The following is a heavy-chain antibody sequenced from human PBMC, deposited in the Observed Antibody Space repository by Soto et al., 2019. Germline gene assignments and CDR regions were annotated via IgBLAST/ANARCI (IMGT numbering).Heavy chain of an antibody. Sequence: QVQLQESGPGLVKPSQTLSLTCTVSGGSISSGGTGSYWTWIRQLQGKGLEWIGYIYYTGNTYYNPSLKSRPTISIDTSENQFSLKLTSVTAADTAVYFCASGHDAYKVRYWGQGTLVTVSS. CDR1: GGSISSGGTGSY. CDR2: IYYTGNT. CDR3: ASGHDAYKVRY. J-gene: IGHJ4*02. V-gene: IGHV4-31*03. D-gene: IGHD1-1*01.